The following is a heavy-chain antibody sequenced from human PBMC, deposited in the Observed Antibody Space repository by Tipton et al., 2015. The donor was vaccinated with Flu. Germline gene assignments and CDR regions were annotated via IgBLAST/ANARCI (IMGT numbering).Heavy chain of an antibody. CDR2: IYYSGST. Sequence: LRLSCTVSGGSISSSSYYWVWIRQPPGKGLEWIGCIYYSGSTYYNPSLKSRVTISVDTSKNQFSLKLSSVTAADTAVYYCARDWATVIPGPFDYWGQGTLVTVSS. D-gene: IGHD4-17*01. CDR3: ARDWATVIPGPFDY. J-gene: IGHJ4*02. V-gene: IGHV4-39*07. CDR1: GGSISSSSYY.